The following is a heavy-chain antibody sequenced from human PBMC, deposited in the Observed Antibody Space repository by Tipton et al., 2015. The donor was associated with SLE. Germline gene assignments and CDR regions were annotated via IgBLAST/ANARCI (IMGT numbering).Heavy chain of an antibody. Sequence: LRLSCTVSGGSISSSSYYWGWIRQPPGKGLEWIGSIYYSGNTYYNPSLKSRVTISGDTSKNQFSLKLSSVTAADTAVYCCATLAGYASSGSDYWGQVTLVTLSS. CDR2: IYYSGNT. V-gene: IGHV4-39*01. CDR3: ATLAGYASSGSDY. D-gene: IGHD3-22*01. CDR1: GGSISSSSYY. J-gene: IGHJ4*02.